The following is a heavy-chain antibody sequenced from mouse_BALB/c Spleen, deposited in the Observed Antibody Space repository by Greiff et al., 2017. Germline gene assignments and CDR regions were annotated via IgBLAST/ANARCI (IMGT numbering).Heavy chain of an antibody. V-gene: IGHV3-6*01. Sequence: VQLQESGPGLVKPSQSLSLTCSVTGYSITSGYYWNWIRQFPGNKLEWMGYISYDGSNNYNPSLKNRISITRDTSKNQFFLQLNSVTTEDTATYYCARRGDYGSSFDYWGQGTTLTVSS. CDR1: GYSITSGYY. CDR3: ARRGDYGSSFDY. CDR2: ISYDGSN. J-gene: IGHJ2*01. D-gene: IGHD1-1*01.